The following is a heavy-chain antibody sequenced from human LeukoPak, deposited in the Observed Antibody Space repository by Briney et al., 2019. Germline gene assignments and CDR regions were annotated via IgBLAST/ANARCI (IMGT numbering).Heavy chain of an antibody. Sequence: ASVKVSCKASGYTFTSYGISWVRQAPGQGLEWMGWISAYNGNTNYAQKLQGRVTMTTDTSISTAYMELSRLRSDDTAVYYCARNYYDSSGYYFNYWGQGTLVTVSS. CDR1: GYTFTSYG. CDR3: ARNYYDSSGYYFNY. CDR2: ISAYNGNT. D-gene: IGHD3-22*01. V-gene: IGHV1-18*01. J-gene: IGHJ4*02.